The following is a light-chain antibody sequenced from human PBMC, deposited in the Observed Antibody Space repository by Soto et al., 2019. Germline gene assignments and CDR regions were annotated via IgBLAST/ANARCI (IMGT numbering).Light chain of an antibody. Sequence: QSVLTQPPSVSGAPGQRVTISCTGSSSNIGAGYDVHWYQQLPGTAPKLLIYGNSNRPSEVPDRFSGSKSGTSVSLAITGLQAEDEADYYCQSYDSSLSGSDVVFGGGTKLTVL. CDR2: GNS. V-gene: IGLV1-40*01. CDR1: SSNIGAGYD. CDR3: QSYDSSLSGSDVV. J-gene: IGLJ2*01.